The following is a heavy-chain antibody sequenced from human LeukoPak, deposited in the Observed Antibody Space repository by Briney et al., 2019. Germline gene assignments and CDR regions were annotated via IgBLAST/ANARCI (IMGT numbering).Heavy chain of an antibody. CDR2: IYSGGST. V-gene: IGHV3-53*01. CDR1: GFTVSNNY. CDR3: ARVWMTGYEDRAPLDY. Sequence: GGSLRLSCAASGFTVSNNYMSWVRQAPGKGLEWVSVIYSGGSTYYADSVKGRFTVSRDNSKNTLYLQMNSLRAEDTAVYYCARVWMTGYEDRAPLDYWGQGTLVTVSS. J-gene: IGHJ4*02. D-gene: IGHD3-9*01.